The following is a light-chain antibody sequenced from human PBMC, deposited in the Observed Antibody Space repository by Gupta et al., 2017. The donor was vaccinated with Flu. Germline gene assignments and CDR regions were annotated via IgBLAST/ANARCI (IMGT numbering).Light chain of an antibody. CDR3: ASWDDRLHGWV. Sequence: QSVLTPPPSVSEAPGQRVTIHCFGSNSNIGNNAVNWYQQFPGKSPKLLIYYDNLVSAGVPDRFSGSKSGTSASLAISGLQSQDEADYYCASWDDRLHGWVFGGGTKLTVL. CDR1: NSNIGNNA. CDR2: YDN. V-gene: IGLV1-36*01. J-gene: IGLJ3*02.